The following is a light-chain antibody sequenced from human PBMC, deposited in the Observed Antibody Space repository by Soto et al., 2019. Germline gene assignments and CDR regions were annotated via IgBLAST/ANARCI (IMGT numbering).Light chain of an antibody. V-gene: IGKV3-20*01. CDR3: QQANSFPLT. Sequence: EIVLTQSPGTLSLSPGERATLSCRASQSVSSSYLAWYQQKPGQAPRLLIYGASSRATGIPDRFSGRGSGTDFTLTISRLEPEDFATYYCQQANSFPLTFGGGTKVEIK. J-gene: IGKJ4*01. CDR2: GAS. CDR1: QSVSSSY.